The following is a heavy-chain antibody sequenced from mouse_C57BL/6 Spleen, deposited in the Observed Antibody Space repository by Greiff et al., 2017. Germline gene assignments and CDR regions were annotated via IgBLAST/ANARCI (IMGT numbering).Heavy chain of an antibody. Sequence: QVQLQQSGAELVKPGASVKISCKASGYAFSSYWMNWVKPRPGKGLEWIGQIYPGDGDTNYNGKFKGKATLTADKSSSTAYMQLSSLTSEDSAVYFCARAGGYYFDYWGQGTTLTVSS. CDR3: ARAGGYYFDY. V-gene: IGHV1-80*01. D-gene: IGHD4-1*01. CDR2: IYPGDGDT. CDR1: GYAFSSYW. J-gene: IGHJ2*01.